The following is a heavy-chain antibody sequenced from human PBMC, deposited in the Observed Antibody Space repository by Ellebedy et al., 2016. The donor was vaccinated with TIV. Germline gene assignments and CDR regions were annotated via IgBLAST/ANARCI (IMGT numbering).Heavy chain of an antibody. CDR1: GYSFAYYW. Sequence: GESLKISXKASGYSFAYYWITWVRQMPGKGLEWMGRIDPSDTDRKYSPSLQGHATISVDKSINTAYLQWSSLKASDTAIYYCARHELGENAAFDYWGQGTLVTVSS. D-gene: IGHD3-16*01. CDR3: ARHELGENAAFDY. V-gene: IGHV5-10-1*01. J-gene: IGHJ4*02. CDR2: IDPSDTDR.